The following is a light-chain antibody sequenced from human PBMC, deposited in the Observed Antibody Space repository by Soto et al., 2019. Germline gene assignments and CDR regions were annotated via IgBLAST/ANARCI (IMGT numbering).Light chain of an antibody. J-gene: IGLJ2*01. CDR3: QSYDSSLSGSI. V-gene: IGLV1-40*01. CDR1: SSNIGAGYD. CDR2: GNS. Sequence: QSVLTQPPSVSGAPGQRVTISCTGSSSNIGAGYDVHWYQQLPGTAPKHLIYGNSNRPSGVPDRVSGSKSGTSASLAITGLQAEDEADYYCQSYDSSLSGSIFGGGTKVTVL.